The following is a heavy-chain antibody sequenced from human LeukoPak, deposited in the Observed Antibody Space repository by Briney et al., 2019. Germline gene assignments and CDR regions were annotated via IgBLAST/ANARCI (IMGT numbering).Heavy chain of an antibody. D-gene: IGHD6-13*01. V-gene: IGHV1-46*01. CDR2: INPSGGST. Sequence: ASVKVSCKAFGYTFTSYGISWVRQAPGQGLEWMGIINPSGGSTSYAQKFKGRVTMTRDTSTSTVYMELSSLRSEDTAVYYCARGGFVSSSSEYFQHWGQGTMVTVSS. J-gene: IGHJ1*01. CDR3: ARGGFVSSSSEYFQH. CDR1: GYTFTSYG.